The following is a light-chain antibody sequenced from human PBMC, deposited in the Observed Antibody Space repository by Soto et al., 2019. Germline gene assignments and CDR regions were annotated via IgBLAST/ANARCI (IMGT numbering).Light chain of an antibody. CDR1: SNDVGSYNL. Sequence: QSALTQPASVSGSPGQSITISCTGTSNDVGSYNLVSWYQQHPGKAPKLMIYEVSKRPSGVSNRFSGSKSGNTASLTISGLQAEDEADYYCCSYAGSSTNVFGTGTKVTVL. CDR3: CSYAGSSTNV. CDR2: EVS. J-gene: IGLJ1*01. V-gene: IGLV2-23*02.